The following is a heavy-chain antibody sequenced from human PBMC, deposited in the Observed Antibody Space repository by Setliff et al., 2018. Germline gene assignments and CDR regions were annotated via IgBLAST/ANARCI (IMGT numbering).Heavy chain of an antibody. Sequence: ASVKVSCKASGYTFTSYGISWVRQAPGQGLEWMGVINPSGGSTTYAQRFQGRVTMTRDTSTSTVYMYLSSLRSEDTAVYYCARESTAKNFWGEYSDYWGQGTLVTVSS. V-gene: IGHV1-46*01. CDR3: ARESTAKNFWGEYSDY. CDR2: INPSGGST. D-gene: IGHD3-3*01. CDR1: GYTFTSYG. J-gene: IGHJ4*02.